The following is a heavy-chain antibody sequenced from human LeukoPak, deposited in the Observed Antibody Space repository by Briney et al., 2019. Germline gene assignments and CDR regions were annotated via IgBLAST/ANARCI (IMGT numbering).Heavy chain of an antibody. CDR2: ISSSSSII. Sequence: GGSLRLSCAASGFTFSSYSMNWVRQAPGKGLEWVSHISSSSSIIYYADSVKGRFTISRDNAKDSLYLQMSSLRSEDTAVYYCARGRKIFGVVYGMDVWGQGTTVTVPS. V-gene: IGHV3-48*01. CDR3: ARGRKIFGVVYGMDV. CDR1: GFTFSSYS. D-gene: IGHD3-3*01. J-gene: IGHJ6*02.